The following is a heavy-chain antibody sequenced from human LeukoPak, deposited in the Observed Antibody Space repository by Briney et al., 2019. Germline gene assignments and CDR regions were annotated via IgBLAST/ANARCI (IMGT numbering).Heavy chain of an antibody. CDR2: ISSSSST. J-gene: IGHJ6*02. V-gene: IGHV3-21*01. CDR3: ARAPGQQLVTVHHAPHIYYYYGMDV. D-gene: IGHD6-13*01. CDR1: GFTFSSYS. Sequence: PGGSLRLSCAASGFTFSSYSMSWVRQAPGKGLEWVSSISSSSSTNYADSVKGRFTISRDNAKNSLYLQMNSLRAEDTTVYYCARAPGQQLVTVHHAPHIYYYYGMDVWGQGTTVTVSS.